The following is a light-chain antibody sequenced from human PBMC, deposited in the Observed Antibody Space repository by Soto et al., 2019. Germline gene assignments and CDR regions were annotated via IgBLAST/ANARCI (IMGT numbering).Light chain of an antibody. J-gene: IGLJ2*01. CDR3: SSYARSDNLF. CDR2: EVT. CDR1: SSDVGGYNY. Sequence: QSALTQPPSASGSPGQSVTISCTGTSSDVGGYNYVSWYQQHPGKAPKLMIYEVTNRPSGVPDRFSGSKSGNTASLTVSGLQAEDEADYYCSSYARSDNLFFGGGTKLTVL. V-gene: IGLV2-8*01.